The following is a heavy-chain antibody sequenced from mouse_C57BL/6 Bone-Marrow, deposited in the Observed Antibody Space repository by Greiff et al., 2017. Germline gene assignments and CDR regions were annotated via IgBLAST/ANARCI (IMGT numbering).Heavy chain of an antibody. CDR2: IDPSDSYT. CDR1: GYTFTSYW. J-gene: IGHJ2*01. V-gene: IGHV1-69*01. CDR3: ASPFYGSSLDY. D-gene: IGHD1-1*01. Sequence: QVQLQQPGAELVMPGASVKLSCKASGYTFTSYWMHWVKQRPGQGLEWIGEIDPSDSYTNYNQKFKGKSTLTLDKSSSTAYMQLSSLTSEDSAVYYCASPFYGSSLDYWGQGTTLTVSS.